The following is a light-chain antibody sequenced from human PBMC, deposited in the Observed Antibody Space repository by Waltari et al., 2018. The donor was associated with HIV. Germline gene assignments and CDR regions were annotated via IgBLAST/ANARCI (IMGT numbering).Light chain of an antibody. CDR3: SSYTSSSTPRV. V-gene: IGLV2-14*01. CDR1: SSDVGGYNY. Sequence: QSALTPPASVSGSPGQSITISCTGTSSDVGGYNYVSWYQKHPGKAPNRMIYEVSNRPSGVSNRFSGSKSGNTASLTISGLQAEDEADYYCSSYTSSSTPRVFGGGTKLTVL. J-gene: IGLJ3*02. CDR2: EVS.